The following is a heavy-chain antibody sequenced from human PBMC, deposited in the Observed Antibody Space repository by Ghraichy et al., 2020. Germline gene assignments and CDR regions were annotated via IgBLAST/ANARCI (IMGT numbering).Heavy chain of an antibody. J-gene: IGHJ6*03. D-gene: IGHD3-3*01. CDR2: IYYSGST. Sequence: SQTLSLTCTVSGGSISSYYWSWIRQPPGKGLEWIGYIYYSGSTNYNPSLKSRVTISVDTSKNQFSLKLSSVTAADTAVYYCASAPWAPYDFWSGYFTDYYYYYMDVWGKGTTVTVSS. V-gene: IGHV4-59*01. CDR1: GGSISSYY. CDR3: ASAPWAPYDFWSGYFTDYYYYYMDV.